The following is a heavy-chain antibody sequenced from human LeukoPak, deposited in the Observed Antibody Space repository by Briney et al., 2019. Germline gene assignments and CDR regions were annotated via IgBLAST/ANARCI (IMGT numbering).Heavy chain of an antibody. Sequence: GGSLRPSCAASGLTFSNYGMHWVRQAPGKGLEWVAFVRYDGSDKYYADSVKGRFTISRDNSENTLFLQMNSLRAEDTAVYYCAKDRGYFDYWGQGTLVTVSS. J-gene: IGHJ4*02. V-gene: IGHV3-30*02. CDR3: AKDRGYFDY. CDR2: VRYDGSDK. CDR1: GLTFSNYG.